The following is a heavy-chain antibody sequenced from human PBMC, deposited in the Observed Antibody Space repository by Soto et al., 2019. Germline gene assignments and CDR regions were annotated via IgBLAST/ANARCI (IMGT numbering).Heavy chain of an antibody. V-gene: IGHV1-3*01. J-gene: IGHJ6*02. CDR2: INAGNGNT. D-gene: IGHD6-19*01. Sequence: QVQLVQSGAEVKKPGASVKVSCKASGYTFTSYAMHWVRQAPGQRLEWMGWINAGNGNTKYSQKFQGRVTITRDTSARTXXMELSSLRSEDTAVYYCASRQAVAGTNYYYYGMDVWGQGTTVTVSS. CDR3: ASRQAVAGTNYYYYGMDV. CDR1: GYTFTSYA.